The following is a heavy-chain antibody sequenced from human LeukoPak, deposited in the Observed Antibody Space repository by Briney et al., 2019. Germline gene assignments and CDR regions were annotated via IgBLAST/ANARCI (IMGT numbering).Heavy chain of an antibody. CDR3: ARVGGSGSYYAYLTYYFDY. D-gene: IGHD1-26*01. CDR2: INPNSGGT. J-gene: IGHJ4*02. CDR1: GYTFTGYY. V-gene: IGHV1-2*02. Sequence: GASVKVSCKASGYTFTGYYMHWVRQAPGQGLEWMGWINPNSGGTNYAQKFQGRVTMTRDTSISTAYMELSRLRSDDTAVYYCARVGGSGSYYAYLTYYFDYWGQGTLVTVSS.